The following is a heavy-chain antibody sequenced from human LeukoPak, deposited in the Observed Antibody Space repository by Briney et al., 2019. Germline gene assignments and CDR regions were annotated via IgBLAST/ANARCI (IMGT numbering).Heavy chain of an antibody. D-gene: IGHD2-21*01. CDR2: VYKDGKM. CDR3: ASRHCSGGDCYFAGADPFDH. Sequence: PGGSLRLSCAASGFTVSSTYMSWVSQSPGKGLEWVSVVYKDGKMFYIDSVKGRFAISRDTSKNTVYLQMNNLRAADTAVYYCASRHCSGGDCYFAGADPFDHWGQGTLVTVSS. CDR1: GFTVSSTY. V-gene: IGHV3-53*01. J-gene: IGHJ4*02.